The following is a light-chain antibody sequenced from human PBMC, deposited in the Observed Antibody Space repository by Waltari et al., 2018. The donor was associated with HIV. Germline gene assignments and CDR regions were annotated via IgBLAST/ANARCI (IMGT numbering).Light chain of an antibody. Sequence: SYVLTQPPSVSVAPGQTARITCGGNNIGSKSVHWYQQKPGQAPVLVVYDDSDRPSGSPERFSGSNSGNTATLTISRVEAGDEADYYCQVWDSSSDLAVFGGGTKLTVL. CDR2: DDS. V-gene: IGLV3-21*02. CDR3: QVWDSSSDLAV. CDR1: NIGSKS. J-gene: IGLJ2*01.